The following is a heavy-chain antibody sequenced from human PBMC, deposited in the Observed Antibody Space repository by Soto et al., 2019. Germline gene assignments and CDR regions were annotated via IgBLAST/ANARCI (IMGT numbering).Heavy chain of an antibody. CDR3: ARHTRGYCISTSCSRPNWFDP. CDR1: GCSISSSSYY. J-gene: IGHJ5*02. D-gene: IGHD2-2*01. Sequence: PTETLSLSCTVSGCSISSSSYYWGWIRQPPGKGLEWIGSIYYSGSTYYNPSLKSRVTISVDTSKNQFSLKLSSVTAADTAVYYCARHTRGYCISTSCSRPNWFDPWGQGTLVTVSS. V-gene: IGHV4-39*01. CDR2: IYYSGST.